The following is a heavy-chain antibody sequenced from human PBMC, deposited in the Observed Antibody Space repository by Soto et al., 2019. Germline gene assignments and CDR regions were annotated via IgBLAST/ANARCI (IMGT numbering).Heavy chain of an antibody. D-gene: IGHD2-15*01. CDR1: GYTFTSHG. CDR3: ARVPWTGYCSGGSCLAWFDP. CDR2: ISAYNGNT. V-gene: IGHV1-18*04. J-gene: IGHJ5*02. Sequence: VASVKVSCKASGYTFTSHGISWVRQAPGQGLEWMGWISAYNGNTNYAQKLQGRVTMTTDTSTSTAYMELRSLRSDDTAVYYCARVPWTGYCSGGSCLAWFDPWGQGTLVTVSS.